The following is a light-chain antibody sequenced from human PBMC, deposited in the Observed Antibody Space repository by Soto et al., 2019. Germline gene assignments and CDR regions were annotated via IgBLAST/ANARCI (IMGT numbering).Light chain of an antibody. V-gene: IGLV2-14*03. CDR3: SSYPSTSTLV. J-gene: IGLJ1*01. Sequence: QSALTQPASVSGSPGQSITISCTGTSSDVGGYKYVSWFQQHPGKAPKLMIYDVDNRPSGVSNRFSGSKSGNTASLTISGLQAEDEADYYCSSYPSTSTLVFGTGTKLTVL. CDR2: DVD. CDR1: SSDVGGYKY.